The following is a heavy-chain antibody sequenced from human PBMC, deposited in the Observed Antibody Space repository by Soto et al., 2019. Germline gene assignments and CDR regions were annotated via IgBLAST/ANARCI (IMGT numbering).Heavy chain of an antibody. CDR3: ARVPSLMVYASPTNYGMDV. CDR2: INPNSGGT. D-gene: IGHD2-8*01. CDR1: GYTFTGYY. V-gene: IGHV1-2*02. J-gene: IGHJ6*02. Sequence: ASVKVSCKASGYTFTGYYMHWVRQAPGQGLEWMGWINPNSGGTNYAQKFQGRVTMTRDTSISTAYMELSRLRSDDTAVYYCARVPSLMVYASPTNYGMDVWGQGTTVTVS.